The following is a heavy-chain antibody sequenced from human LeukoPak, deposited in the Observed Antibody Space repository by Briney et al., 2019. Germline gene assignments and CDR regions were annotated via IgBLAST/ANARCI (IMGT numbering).Heavy chain of an antibody. CDR3: AKRSAAGTVGYFDY. V-gene: IGHV3-9*01. CDR2: ISWNSGTI. CDR1: GFTFDDYA. J-gene: IGHJ4*02. Sequence: AGGSLRLSCAASGFTFDDYAMHWVRQAPGKGLEWVSGISWNSGTIYYADSVKGRFTISRDDAKKSLYLQMNSLRPEDTALYYCAKRSAAGTVGYFDYWGQGTLVTVSS. D-gene: IGHD6-13*01.